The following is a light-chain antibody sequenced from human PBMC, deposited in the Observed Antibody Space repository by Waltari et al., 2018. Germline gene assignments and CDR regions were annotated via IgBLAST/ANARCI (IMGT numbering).Light chain of an antibody. Sequence: DIQMTQSPSSLSASVGDRVTITCQASQDIYNYLNWYQQKPGKAPKLLIYDASNLATGVPSRFIGSGSGTDFTFTISSLQPEDIATYYCQQYDNLPSYTFGLGTKLEIK. CDR3: QQYDNLPSYT. CDR2: DAS. V-gene: IGKV1-33*01. J-gene: IGKJ2*01. CDR1: QDIYNY.